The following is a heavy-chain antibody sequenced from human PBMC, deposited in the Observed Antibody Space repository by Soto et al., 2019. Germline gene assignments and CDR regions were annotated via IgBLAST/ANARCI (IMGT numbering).Heavy chain of an antibody. CDR2: IIAYNFNT. D-gene: IGHD5-18*01. V-gene: IGHV1-18*01. CDR3: SRDDGYSYRYNWFDP. CDR1: GYTFTSYG. Sequence: ASVKVSCKASGYTFTSYGISLVRQAPVQVLELIVWIIAYNFNTNYSQKLQGRFTITTYTSTITSYIELMILRSDDTSVYYCSRDDGYSYRYNWFDPWGQGNLVTSPQ. J-gene: IGHJ5*02.